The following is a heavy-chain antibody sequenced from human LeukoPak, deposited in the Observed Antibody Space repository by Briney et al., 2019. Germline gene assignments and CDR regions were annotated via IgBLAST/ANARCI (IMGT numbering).Heavy chain of an antibody. D-gene: IGHD3-22*01. Sequence: PGGSLRLSCAASGFTVSSNYMSWVRQAPGKGLEWVSVIYSGGSTYYADSVKGRFTISRDNSKNTLYLQMNSLRAEDTAVYYCAREPYYDSSVDYWGQGTLVTVSS. CDR1: GFTVSSNY. V-gene: IGHV3-66*02. CDR2: IYSGGST. CDR3: AREPYYDSSVDY. J-gene: IGHJ4*02.